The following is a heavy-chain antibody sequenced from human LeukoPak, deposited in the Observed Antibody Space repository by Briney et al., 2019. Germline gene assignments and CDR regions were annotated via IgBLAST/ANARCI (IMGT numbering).Heavy chain of an antibody. CDR1: GGSISSSSYY. V-gene: IGHV4-39*01. CDR3: ARPLTYYYDSSGYSNWFDP. CDR2: IYYSGST. Sequence: PSETLSLTCTVSGGSISSSSYYWGWIRQPPGKGLEWIGSIYYSGSTYYNPSLKSQVTISVDTSKNQFSLKLSSVTAADTAVYYCARPLTYYYDSSGYSNWFDPWGQGTLVTVSS. J-gene: IGHJ5*02. D-gene: IGHD3-22*01.